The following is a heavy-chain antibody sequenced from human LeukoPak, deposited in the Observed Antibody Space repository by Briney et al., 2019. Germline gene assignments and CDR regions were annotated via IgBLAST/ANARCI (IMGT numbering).Heavy chain of an antibody. CDR1: GFTFSNYG. D-gene: IGHD6-13*01. CDR2: ISYDGNKK. CDR3: ARGAAAGTNYFDY. V-gene: IGHV3-30*03. J-gene: IGHJ4*02. Sequence: AGGSLRLSCAASGFTFSNYGIHWVRQAPGRGLEWVAVISYDGNKKYYADSVKGRFTICRDNAKNSLYLQMNSLRAEDTAVYYCARGAAAGTNYFDYWGQGTLVTVSS.